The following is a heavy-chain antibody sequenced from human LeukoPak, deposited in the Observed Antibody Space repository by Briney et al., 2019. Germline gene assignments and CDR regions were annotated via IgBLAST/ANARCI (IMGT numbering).Heavy chain of an antibody. D-gene: IGHD3-10*01. CDR3: ARDRWGLWFGKANYYGMDV. CDR2: IKQDGSEK. CDR1: GFTFSSYW. Sequence: GGSLRLSCAASGFTFSSYWMSWVRQAPGKGLEWVANIKQDGSEKYYVDSGKGRFTISRDKAKNSLYMQWNSLRAEDTAVYYSARDRWGLWFGKANYYGMDVWGKGTTVTVSS. V-gene: IGHV3-7*03. J-gene: IGHJ6*04.